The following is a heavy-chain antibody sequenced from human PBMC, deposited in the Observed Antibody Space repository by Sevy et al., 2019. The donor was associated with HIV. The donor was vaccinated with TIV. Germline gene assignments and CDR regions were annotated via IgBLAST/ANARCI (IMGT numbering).Heavy chain of an antibody. D-gene: IGHD3-16*01. CDR1: GFTFSSSA. Sequence: ASVKVSCKASGFTFSSSAVQWVRQARGHRLEWIGWIVVGSDVTDYAQDLQDGVTITRDMSTGTVYMELSSLRSEDTAVYYCAAEDMTTFGGPLRVFETWGLGTTVTVSS. CDR2: IVVGSDVT. V-gene: IGHV1-58*01. J-gene: IGHJ6*02. CDR3: AAEDMTTFGGPLRVFET.